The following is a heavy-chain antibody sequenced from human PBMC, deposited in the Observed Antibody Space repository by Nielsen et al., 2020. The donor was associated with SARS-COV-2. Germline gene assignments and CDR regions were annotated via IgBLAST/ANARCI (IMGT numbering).Heavy chain of an antibody. CDR1: GFTFSIYA. D-gene: IGHD3-22*01. V-gene: IGHV3-23*01. CDR3: AKIDQWYYFDSTDSRETLDY. J-gene: IGHJ4*02. CDR2: ITDSGGST. Sequence: GESLKISCAASGFTFSIYAMNWVRQAPGKGLEWVSAITDSGGSTQYAASVKGRFTISRDNSKNTLHLQMNSLRAEDTAIYFCAKIDQWYYFDSTDSRETLDYWGQGTLVTVSS.